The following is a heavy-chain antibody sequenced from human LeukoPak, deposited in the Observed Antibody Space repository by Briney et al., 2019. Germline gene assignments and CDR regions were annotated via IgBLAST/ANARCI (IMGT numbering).Heavy chain of an antibody. J-gene: IGHJ4*02. V-gene: IGHV3-7*01. CDR1: GFTFRSYW. D-gene: IGHD5-12*01. CDR3: ARVGYSGWNLEY. Sequence: GGSLRLSCAASGFTFRSYWMSWVRQAPGKGLEWVANINQGGSVKYYVDSVKGRFTISRDDAKNSLCVQMNSLRDEDTAVYYCARVGYSGWNLEYWGQGTLVTVSS. CDR2: INQGGSVK.